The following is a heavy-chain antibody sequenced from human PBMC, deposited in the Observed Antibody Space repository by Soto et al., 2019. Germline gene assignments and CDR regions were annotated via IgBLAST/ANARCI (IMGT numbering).Heavy chain of an antibody. D-gene: IGHD4-17*01. CDR3: ARVDYADYVFDF. CDR2: ISYSGST. J-gene: IGHJ4*02. CDR1: GGSVSSGPYY. Sequence: SETLSLTCXVSGGSVSSGPYYWSWIRQPPGKGLEWIGYISYSGSTYFNPSLKSRVTFSVDTSKNQFSLNLTSVTTADTAVYYCARVDYADYVFDFWGQGTLVTVSS. V-gene: IGHV4-61*01.